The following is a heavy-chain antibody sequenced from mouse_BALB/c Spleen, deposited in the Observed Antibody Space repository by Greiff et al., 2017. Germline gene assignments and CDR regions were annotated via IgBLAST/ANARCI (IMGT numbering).Heavy chain of an antibody. CDR1: GFNINDTY. CDR2: IDPANGHT. D-gene: IGHD1-1*01. J-gene: IGHJ4*01. Sequence: EVQLQQSGAELVKPGASVKLSCTASGFNINDTYMHWVKQRPEQGLEWIGRIDPANGHTKYDPKFQGKATITADTSSNTAYLQLSSLTSEDTAVYYCTCLLITAVVGRNAMDYWGQGTAVTVSS. V-gene: IGHV14-3*02. CDR3: TCLLITAVVGRNAMDY.